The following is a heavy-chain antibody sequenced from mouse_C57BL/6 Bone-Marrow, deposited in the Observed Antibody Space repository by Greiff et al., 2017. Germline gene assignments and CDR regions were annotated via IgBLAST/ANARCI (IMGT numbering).Heavy chain of an antibody. J-gene: IGHJ2*01. CDR1: GFTFSSYG. CDR2: ISSGGSYT. CDR3: ARQRSFFDY. D-gene: IGHD1-1*01. Sequence: EVKLVESGGDLVKPGGSLKLSCAASGFTFSSYGMSWVRQTPDKRLEWVATISSGGSYTYYPDSVKGRFTISRDNAKNTLYLQMSSLKSEDTAMYYCARQRSFFDYWGQGTTLTVSS. V-gene: IGHV5-6*01.